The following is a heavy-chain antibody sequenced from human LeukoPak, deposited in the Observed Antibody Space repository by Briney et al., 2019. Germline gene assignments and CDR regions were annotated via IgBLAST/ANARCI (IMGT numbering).Heavy chain of an antibody. J-gene: IGHJ4*02. D-gene: IGHD2-2*01. V-gene: IGHV3-33*01. Sequence: RGSLRLSCAASGFTFSSYGMHWVRQAPGKGLEWVAVIWYDGSNKYYADSVKGRFTISRDNSKNTLYLQMNSLRAEDTAVYYCARDTPDGPPAVTRDIVVVPAAIHGITCPDYWGQGTLVTVSS. CDR3: ARDTPDGPPAVTRDIVVVPAAIHGITCPDY. CDR1: GFTFSSYG. CDR2: IWYDGSNK.